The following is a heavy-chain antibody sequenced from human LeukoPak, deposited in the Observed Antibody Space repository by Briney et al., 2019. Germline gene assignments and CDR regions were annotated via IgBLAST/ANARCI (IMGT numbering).Heavy chain of an antibody. Sequence: GGSLRLSCAASGFTFSSYEMNWVRQAPGKGLEWVANIKEDGSETYYVDAVKGRFTISRDNAKNSLYLQMSSLRAEDTSVYYCARDMAWNSLVSWGQGTLVIVSS. CDR1: GFTFSSYE. V-gene: IGHV3-7*01. CDR3: ARDMAWNSLVS. J-gene: IGHJ5*02. D-gene: IGHD1-1*01. CDR2: IKEDGSET.